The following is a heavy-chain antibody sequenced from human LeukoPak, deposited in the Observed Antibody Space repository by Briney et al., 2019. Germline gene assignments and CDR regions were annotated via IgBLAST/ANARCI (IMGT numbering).Heavy chain of an antibody. CDR1: GYTFTNFE. CDR3: ARFRIHYGSGRPSGLDV. D-gene: IGHD3-10*01. V-gene: IGHV1-8*01. J-gene: IGHJ6*02. CDR2: INPNSGDT. Sequence: GASVKVSCKTFGYTFTNFEVNWVRQTTGQGLEWMGWINPNSGDTAYAQKFQDRVTMTRNTSTSTAYMDLSSLSSDDTAVYYCARFRIHYGSGRPSGLDVWGQGTTVTVSS.